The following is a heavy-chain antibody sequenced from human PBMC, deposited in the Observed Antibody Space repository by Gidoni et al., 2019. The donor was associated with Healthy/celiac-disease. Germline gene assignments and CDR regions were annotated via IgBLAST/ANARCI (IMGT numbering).Heavy chain of an antibody. V-gene: IGHV3-23*01. CDR2: ISGSGGST. J-gene: IGHJ4*02. CDR1: GFTFSSYA. Sequence: EVQLLESGGGLVQPGGSLRLSCAASGFTFSSYAMSWVRQAPGTGLAWVSAISGSGGSTYYADSVKGRFTISRDNSKNTLYLQMNSLRAEDTAVYYCAKGMEWLAHFDYWGQGTLVTVSS. D-gene: IGHD3-3*01. CDR3: AKGMEWLAHFDY.